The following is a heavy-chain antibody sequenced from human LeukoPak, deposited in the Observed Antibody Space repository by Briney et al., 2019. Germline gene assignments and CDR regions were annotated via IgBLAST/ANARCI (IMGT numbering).Heavy chain of an antibody. CDR3: ARASYGGSNYYYYYMDV. V-gene: IGHV3-64*01. CDR2: ISSNGGST. Sequence: GGSLRLSCAASGFTFSSYAMHWVRQAPGKGLEYVSAISSNGGSTYYANSVKGRFTISRDNSKNTLYLQMGSLRSEDTAVYYCARASYGGSNYYYYYMDVWGKGTTVTVSS. D-gene: IGHD4-23*01. CDR1: GFTFSSYA. J-gene: IGHJ6*03.